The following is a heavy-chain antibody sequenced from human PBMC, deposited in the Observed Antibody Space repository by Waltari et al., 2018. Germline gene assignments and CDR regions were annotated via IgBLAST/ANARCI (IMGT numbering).Heavy chain of an antibody. J-gene: IGHJ4*02. Sequence: QLQLQESGPGLVKPSGNLSLICAVSGDSMSTSDSWSWVRQPPGKGLEWIWQVRGDGKTNYNPSFASRVTISLDTSTYHFALKLTSATAADTALYYCARDRGRGLYLDTWGQGTLVTVSP. D-gene: IGHD1-1*01. CDR1: GDSMSTSDS. CDR2: VRGDGKT. CDR3: ARDRGRGLYLDT. V-gene: IGHV4-4*02.